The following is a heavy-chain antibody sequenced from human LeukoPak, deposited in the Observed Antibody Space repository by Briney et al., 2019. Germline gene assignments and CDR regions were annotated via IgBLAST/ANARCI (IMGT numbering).Heavy chain of an antibody. D-gene: IGHD1-14*01. Sequence: GGSLTLACVASGFSFISYDFHWVRQAPGKGLEWVAVTSSDGNIKIYTDSVKGRFTISRDDSRKTLYLEMNSLIVDDSAVYFCARDLLSGAPDYFDSWGQGTLVTVSS. J-gene: IGHJ4*02. CDR3: ARDLLSGAPDYFDS. CDR1: GFSFISYD. V-gene: IGHV3-30-3*01. CDR2: TSSDGNIK.